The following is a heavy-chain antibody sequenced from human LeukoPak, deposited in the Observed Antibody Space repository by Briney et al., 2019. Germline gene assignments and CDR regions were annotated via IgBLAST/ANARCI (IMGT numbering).Heavy chain of an antibody. CDR3: AAPDSSGYYPYYYYYMDV. CDR2: IRYDGSNK. V-gene: IGHV3-30*02. D-gene: IGHD3-22*01. Sequence: PGGSLRLSCAASGFTFSSYGMHWVRQAPGKGLEWVAFIRYDGSNKYYADSVKGRFTISRDNSKNTLYLQMNSLRAEDTAVYYCAAPDSSGYYPYYYYYMDVWGKGTPVTVSS. J-gene: IGHJ6*03. CDR1: GFTFSSYG.